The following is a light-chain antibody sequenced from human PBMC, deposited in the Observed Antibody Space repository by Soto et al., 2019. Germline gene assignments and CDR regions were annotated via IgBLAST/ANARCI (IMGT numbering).Light chain of an antibody. CDR1: QSISSY. J-gene: IGKJ2*01. V-gene: IGKV1-39*01. CDR2: AAS. CDR3: QQSYSTPPYT. Sequence: DIQMTQSPSSLSASVGDRVTITCRASQSISSYLNWYQQKPGKARKLLIYAASSLQSGVPSRFSGSGSGTDFTLAISRLQPEDFATYYCQQSYSTPPYTFGQGNKLEIK.